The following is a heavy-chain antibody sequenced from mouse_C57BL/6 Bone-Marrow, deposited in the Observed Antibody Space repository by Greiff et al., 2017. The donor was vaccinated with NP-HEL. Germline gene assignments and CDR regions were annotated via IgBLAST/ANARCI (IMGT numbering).Heavy chain of an antibody. CDR2: ISSGSSTI. CDR1: GFTFSDYG. V-gene: IGHV5-17*01. J-gene: IGHJ4*01. CDR3: AKGWLLGAMDD. D-gene: IGHD2-3*01. Sequence: EVQVVESGGGLVKPGGSLKLSCAASGFTFSDYGMHWVRQAPEKGLEWVAYISSGSSTIYYADTVKGRFTISRDNAKNTLFLQMTSLRSEDTAMYYCAKGWLLGAMDDWGQGTSVTVSS.